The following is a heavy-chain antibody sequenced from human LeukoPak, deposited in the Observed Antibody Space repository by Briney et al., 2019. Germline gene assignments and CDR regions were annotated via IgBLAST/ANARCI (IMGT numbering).Heavy chain of an antibody. CDR1: GDSMKSYY. CDR3: ARGGYSYVNYFDY. J-gene: IGHJ4*02. Sequence: SETLSLNFTVSGDSMKSYYWTWIRQTPGKGLEWIGHIYYSGNINYNPSLKSRLTISLDTSKSQFSLKLSSVTAADTAVYYCARGGYSYVNYFDYWGQGTLVTVSS. D-gene: IGHD5-18*01. V-gene: IGHV4-59*01. CDR2: IYYSGNI.